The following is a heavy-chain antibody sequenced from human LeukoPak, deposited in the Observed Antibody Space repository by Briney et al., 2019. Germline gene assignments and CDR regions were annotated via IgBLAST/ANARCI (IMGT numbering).Heavy chain of an antibody. Sequence: ASVKVSCKASGGTFSSYAISWVRQAPGQGLEWMGGIIPIFGTANYAQKFQGRVTITTDESTSTAYMELSSLRSEDTAVYYCARAISSWKNGDYWGQGTLVTVSS. CDR1: GGTFSSYA. D-gene: IGHD6-13*01. J-gene: IGHJ4*02. V-gene: IGHV1-69*05. CDR3: ARAISSWKNGDY. CDR2: IIPIFGTA.